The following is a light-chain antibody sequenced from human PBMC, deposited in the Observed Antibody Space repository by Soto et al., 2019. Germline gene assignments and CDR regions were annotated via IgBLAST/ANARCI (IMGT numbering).Light chain of an antibody. CDR3: QSYDTSLYWV. CDR2: HNN. Sequence: QLVLTQPPSVSGAPGQRVTISCTGSSSNIGAGYDVYWHQQLPGTAPKLLIHHNNNRPSGVPDRFSGSKSGTSASLAITGLQAGDEADYYCQSYDTSLYWVFGGGTQLTVL. CDR1: SSNIGAGYD. J-gene: IGLJ3*02. V-gene: IGLV1-40*01.